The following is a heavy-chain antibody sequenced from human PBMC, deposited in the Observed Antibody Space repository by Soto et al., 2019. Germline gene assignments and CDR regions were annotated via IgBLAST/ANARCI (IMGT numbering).Heavy chain of an antibody. J-gene: IGHJ3*02. CDR1: GYSFTSYW. CDR3: ARIRSDIVVVPAAIDAFDI. V-gene: IGHV5-51*01. CDR2: IYPGDSDT. Sequence: PGESLKISCKGSGYSFTSYWIGWVRQMPGKGLEWMGIIYPGDSDTRYSPSFQGQVTISADKSISTAYLQWSSLKASDTAMYYCARIRSDIVVVPAAIDAFDIWGQGTMVTVSS. D-gene: IGHD2-2*01.